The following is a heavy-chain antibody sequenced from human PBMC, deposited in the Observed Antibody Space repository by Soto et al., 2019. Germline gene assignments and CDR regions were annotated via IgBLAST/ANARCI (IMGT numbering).Heavy chain of an antibody. CDR2: IIPIFGTA. CDR1: GGTLSSYA. J-gene: IGHJ6*02. V-gene: IGHV1-69*06. Sequence: SVKVSCKASGGTLSSYAISWVRQAPGQGLEWMGGIIPIFGTANYAQKFQGRVTITADKSTSTAYMELSSLRSEDTAVYYCARAGWGSGNLPLNYYYYGMDVWGQGTTVTVSS. D-gene: IGHD3-10*01. CDR3: ARAGWGSGNLPLNYYYYGMDV.